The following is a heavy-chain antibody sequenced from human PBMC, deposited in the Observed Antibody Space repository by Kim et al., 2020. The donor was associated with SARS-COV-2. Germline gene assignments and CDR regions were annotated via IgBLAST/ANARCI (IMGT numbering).Heavy chain of an antibody. CDR3: ARVRGPRYGDYVDY. CDR1: GGSISSYY. D-gene: IGHD4-17*01. Sequence: SETLSLTCTVSGGSISSYYWSWIRQPPGKGLEWIGYIYYSGSTNYNPSLKSRVTISVDTSKNQFSLKLSSVTAADTAVYYCARVRGPRYGDYVDYWGQGTLVTVSS. V-gene: IGHV4-59*01. J-gene: IGHJ4*02. CDR2: IYYSGST.